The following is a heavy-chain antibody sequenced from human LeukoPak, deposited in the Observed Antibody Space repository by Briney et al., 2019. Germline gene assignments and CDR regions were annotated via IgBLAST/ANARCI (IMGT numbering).Heavy chain of an antibody. D-gene: IGHD6-19*01. V-gene: IGHV1-8*01. CDR1: GYTFTSYD. J-gene: IGHJ4*02. CDR2: MNPNSGKT. CDR3: ARYEYRGGWGY. Sequence: ASVKVSCKASGYTFTSYDINWVRQATGQGLEWMGWMNPNSGKTGYAQKFQGRLTMTSNTSISTAYMELSSLRSEDTAVYDCARYEYRGGWGYWGQGTLVTVSS.